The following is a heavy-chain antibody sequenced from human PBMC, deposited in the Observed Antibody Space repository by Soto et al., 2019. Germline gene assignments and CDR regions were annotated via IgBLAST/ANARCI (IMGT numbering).Heavy chain of an antibody. D-gene: IGHD2-15*01. CDR2: ISGRGDNT. Sequence: DVQLLDSGGGLVQPGGSLRLSCAASGFIFSNYVMSWVRQTPGKGLEWVSGISGRGDNTYYADSVKGRFTVSRDNSKNTLYLQMDSLRAEDTAVYYCAKTPLRVGPIYYWGQGTLGTVSS. J-gene: IGHJ4*02. V-gene: IGHV3-23*01. CDR3: AKTPLRVGPIYY. CDR1: GFIFSNYV.